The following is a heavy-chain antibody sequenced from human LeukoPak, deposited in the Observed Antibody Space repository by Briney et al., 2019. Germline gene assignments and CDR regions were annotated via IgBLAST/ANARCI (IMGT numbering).Heavy chain of an antibody. CDR1: GVPISNYY. J-gene: IGHJ5*02. Sequence: PSETLSLNCTVSGVPISNYYRIWIRQSPGKGLEWCGYIYYSGSTDYNPSLQRRVTISVDKDKIQFSLELSSVTAADTAVYYWARGGVVGTMLRGINWSDPWGQGTLVAVSS. D-gene: IGHD3-10*01. CDR2: IYYSGST. CDR3: ARGGVVGTMLRGINWSDP. V-gene: IGHV4-59*01.